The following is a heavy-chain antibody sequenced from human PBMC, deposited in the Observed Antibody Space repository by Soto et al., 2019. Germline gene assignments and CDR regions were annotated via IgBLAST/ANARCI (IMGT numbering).Heavy chain of an antibody. J-gene: IGHJ5*02. CDR2: INHSGST. D-gene: IGHD3-22*01. Sequence: SETLSLTCAVYGGSFSGYYWSWIRQPPGKGLEWIGEINHSGSTNYNPSLKSRVTISVDTSKNQFSLKLSSVTAADTAVYYCARDYYYDSSGYGGANWFDPWGQGTPVTVSS. V-gene: IGHV4-34*01. CDR1: GGSFSGYY. CDR3: ARDYYYDSSGYGGANWFDP.